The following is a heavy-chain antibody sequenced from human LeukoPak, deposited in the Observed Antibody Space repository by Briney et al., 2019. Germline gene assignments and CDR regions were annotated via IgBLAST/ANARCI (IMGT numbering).Heavy chain of an antibody. CDR2: ISGSGGST. CDR3: AKSSDWLLTYYFDY. D-gene: IGHD3-9*01. CDR1: GFTFSSYA. V-gene: IGHV3-23*01. Sequence: GGSPRLSCAASGFTFSSYAMSWVRQAPGKGLEWVSAISGSGGSTYYADSVKGRFTISRDNSKNTLYLQMNSLRAEDTAIYYCAKSSDWLLTYYFDYWGQGTLVTVSS. J-gene: IGHJ4*02.